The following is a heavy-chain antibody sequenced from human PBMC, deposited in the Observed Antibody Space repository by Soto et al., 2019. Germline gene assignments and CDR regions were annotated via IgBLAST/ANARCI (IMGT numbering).Heavy chain of an antibody. Sequence: QVQLQESGPGLVKPSGTLSLTCAVSGGSISSGGWCWGWVRQSPGKGLEWIGEIYYSGSTTYNPSLRSRVNTSADNTETQSSLRLSTVTAADTAVYDCAPRGLDSIFTSLDYWGQGTLFTVSS. V-gene: IGHV4-4*02. CDR3: APRGLDSIFTSLDY. J-gene: IGHJ4*02. D-gene: IGHD2-21*01. CDR2: IYYSGST. CDR1: GGSISSGGW.